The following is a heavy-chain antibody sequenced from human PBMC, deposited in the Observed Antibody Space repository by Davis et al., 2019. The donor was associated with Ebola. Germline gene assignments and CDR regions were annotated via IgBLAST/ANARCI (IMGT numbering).Heavy chain of an antibody. D-gene: IGHD3-3*01. CDR2: IIPIFGTA. CDR1: GYTFIAYY. J-gene: IGHJ6*02. CDR3: ARDKNPTIFGVVIIAVHGMDV. Sequence: SVKVSCKASGYTFIAYYVHWVRQAPGQGLEWMGEIIPIFGTANYAQKFQGRLTITADESTSTAYMELSSLRSEDTAVYYCARDKNPTIFGVVIIAVHGMDVWGQGTTVTVSS. V-gene: IGHV1-69*13.